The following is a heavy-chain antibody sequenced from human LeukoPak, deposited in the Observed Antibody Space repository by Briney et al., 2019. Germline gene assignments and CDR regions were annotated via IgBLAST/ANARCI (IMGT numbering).Heavy chain of an antibody. V-gene: IGHV4-38-2*02. CDR2: IYHSGST. CDR3: ASYDFWSGYHDY. CDR1: GYSTSSGYY. J-gene: IGHJ4*02. D-gene: IGHD3-3*01. Sequence: KPSETLSLTCTVSGYSTSSGYYWGWIRQPPGKGLEWIGSIYHSGSTYYNPSLKSRVTISVDTSKNQFSLKLSSVTAADTAVYYCASYDFWSGYHDYWGQGTLVTVSS.